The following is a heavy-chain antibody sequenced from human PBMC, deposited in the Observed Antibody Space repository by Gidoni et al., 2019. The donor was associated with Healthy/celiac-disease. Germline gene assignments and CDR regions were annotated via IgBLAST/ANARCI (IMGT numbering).Heavy chain of an antibody. D-gene: IGHD6-19*01. V-gene: IGHV3-7*03. CDR3: AREGYSSGWCVDY. Sequence: EVQLVESGGGLVQPGGSLSLSCAASGYTFSSYWMSWVRRAPRKGLEGVANIKQDGSEKYYVDSVKGRFTNSRDNAKSSLYLQRNSLRAEDTAVYYCAREGYSSGWCVDYWGQGTLVTVSS. CDR2: IKQDGSEK. CDR1: GYTFSSYW. J-gene: IGHJ4*02.